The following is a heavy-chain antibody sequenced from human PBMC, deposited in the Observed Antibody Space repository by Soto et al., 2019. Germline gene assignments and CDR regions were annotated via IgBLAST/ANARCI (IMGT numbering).Heavy chain of an antibody. J-gene: IGHJ4*02. V-gene: IGHV3-23*01. CDR3: ARRSSGWYFDY. Sequence: EVQLLESGGGLVQPGGSLRLSCAASGFTFSSYAMNWVRQAPGKGLEWVSVISGSGGSTCYADSVKGRFTISRDNSKNTLYLQMNSLRAEDTAVYYCARRSSGWYFDYWGQGTLVTVSS. CDR2: ISGSGGST. D-gene: IGHD6-19*01. CDR1: GFTFSSYA.